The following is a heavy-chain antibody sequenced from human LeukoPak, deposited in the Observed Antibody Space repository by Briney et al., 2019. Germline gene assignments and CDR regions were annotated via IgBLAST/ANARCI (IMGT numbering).Heavy chain of an antibody. V-gene: IGHV3-21*01. D-gene: IGHD3-9*01. CDR2: ISSSSSYI. CDR3: AREVRDISTPDAFDI. Sequence: GGSLRLSCAASGFTFSSYSMNWVRQAPGKGLEWVSSISSSSSYIYYADSVKGRFTISRDNAKNSLYLQMNSLRAEDTAVYYCAREVRDISTPDAFDIWGQGTMVTVSS. CDR1: GFTFSSYS. J-gene: IGHJ3*02.